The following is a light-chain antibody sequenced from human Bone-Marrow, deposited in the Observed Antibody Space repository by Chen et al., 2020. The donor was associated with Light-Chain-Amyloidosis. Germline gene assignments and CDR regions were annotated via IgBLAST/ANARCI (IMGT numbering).Light chain of an antibody. Sequence: QIVPTQPPSASGPPGHRVTLSSPGSSPNIESHYVYWYQQLPGTAPKLLIYWNNQRPSGVPHRFSGSKSGTSASLAISGLRSEDEADYYCAAWDDSLSGHWVFGGGTKLTVL. V-gene: IGLV1-47*01. CDR2: WNN. J-gene: IGLJ3*02. CDR1: SPNIESHY. CDR3: AAWDDSLSGHWV.